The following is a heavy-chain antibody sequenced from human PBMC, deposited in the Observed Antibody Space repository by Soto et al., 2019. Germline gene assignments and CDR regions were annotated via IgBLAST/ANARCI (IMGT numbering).Heavy chain of an antibody. CDR3: VRSGHSFAGAL. CDR1: CASMTDYY. Sequence: PSETLSLTCTGSCASMTDYYGRWVRQSPGKGLEWIGYMFYSGRSNYNSSLNSRVTISVDTSKNQMSLKLSSVTAADTAVYYCVRSGHSFAGALRGRGILVTDSS. D-gene: IGHD3-16*01. V-gene: IGHV4-59*01. CDR2: MFYSGRS. J-gene: IGHJ4*02.